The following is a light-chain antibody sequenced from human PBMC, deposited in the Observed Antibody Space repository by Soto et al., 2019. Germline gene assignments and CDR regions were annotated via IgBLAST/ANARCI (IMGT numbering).Light chain of an antibody. J-gene: IGKJ1*01. CDR3: QQRSNWPPLT. Sequence: EIVLTQSPATLSLSPGERATLSCRASQSVSSYLAWYQQKPGQAPRLLIYDASNRATGIPARFSGSGSGTHLTLTIRSLEPEDFAGYYCQQRSNWPPLTFGQGTKVEIK. CDR1: QSVSSY. V-gene: IGKV3-11*01. CDR2: DAS.